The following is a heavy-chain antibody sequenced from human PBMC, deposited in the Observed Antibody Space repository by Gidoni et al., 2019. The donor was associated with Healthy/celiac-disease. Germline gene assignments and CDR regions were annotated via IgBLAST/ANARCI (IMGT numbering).Heavy chain of an antibody. Sequence: EVQLVESGGGLVQPGGSLRLSCAASRFTFSSYWMHWVRQAPEKGLVWVSRINSDGSSTSYADSVKGRFTISRDNAKNTLDLQMNSLRAEDTAVDYCARDLGGGGWTSTSYWGQGTLVTVSS. CDR3: ARDLGGGGWTSTSY. D-gene: IGHD3-16*01. CDR2: INSDGSST. V-gene: IGHV3-74*01. CDR1: RFTFSSYW. J-gene: IGHJ4*02.